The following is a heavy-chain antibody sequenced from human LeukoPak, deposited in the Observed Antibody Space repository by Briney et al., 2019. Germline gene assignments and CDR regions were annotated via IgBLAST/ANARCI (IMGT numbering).Heavy chain of an antibody. CDR2: IYPGNSDT. CDR1: GYSFTSFW. Sequence: GESLKISCKGSGYSFTSFWIGWVRQMPGKGLEWMGIIYPGNSDTRYSPSFQGQVTISADKSISTAYLQWSSLKASDTAMYYCARHGTPGYSSSPSIDYWGQGTLVTVSS. CDR3: ARHGTPGYSSSPSIDY. J-gene: IGHJ4*02. V-gene: IGHV5-51*01. D-gene: IGHD6-6*01.